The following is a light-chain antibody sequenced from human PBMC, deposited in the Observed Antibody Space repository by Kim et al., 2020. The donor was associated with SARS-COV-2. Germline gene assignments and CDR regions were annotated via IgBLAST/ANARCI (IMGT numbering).Light chain of an antibody. CDR1: SSDVGDYDY. V-gene: IGLV2-14*03. CDR2: DVS. CDR3: CSYARGSAYV. Sequence: QSALTQPASVSGSPGQSITIPCTGTSSDVGDYDYVSWYQQHPGKAPKLIISDVSNRPSGVSSRFSGSKSGNTASLTISGLQDEDEADYYCCSYARGSAYVFGTGTKVTVL. J-gene: IGLJ1*01.